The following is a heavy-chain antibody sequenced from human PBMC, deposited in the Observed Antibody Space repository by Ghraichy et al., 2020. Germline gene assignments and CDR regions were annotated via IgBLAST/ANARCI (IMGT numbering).Heavy chain of an antibody. D-gene: IGHD5-18*01. CDR1: GGSISSSSYY. CDR2: IYYSGST. CDR3: AAVDTAMAYFDY. Sequence: SETLSLTCTVSGGSISSSSYYWGWIRQPPGKGLEWIGSIYYSGSTYYNPSLKSRVTISVDTSKNQFSLELSSVTAADTAVYYCAAVDTAMAYFDYWGQGTLVTVSS. J-gene: IGHJ4*02. V-gene: IGHV4-39*01.